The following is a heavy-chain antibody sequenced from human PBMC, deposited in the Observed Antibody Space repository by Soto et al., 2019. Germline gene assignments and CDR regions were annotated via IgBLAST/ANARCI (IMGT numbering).Heavy chain of an antibody. Sequence: GGSLRLSCAASGFTFSSYAMSWVLQAPGKGLEWVSAISGSGGSTYYADSVKGRFTISRDNSKNTLYLQMNSLRSDDTAVYYCARGGDYGSGRAFDYWGQGTLVTVSS. CDR2: ISGSGGST. J-gene: IGHJ4*02. D-gene: IGHD3-10*01. CDR3: ARGGDYGSGRAFDY. V-gene: IGHV3-23*01. CDR1: GFTFSSYA.